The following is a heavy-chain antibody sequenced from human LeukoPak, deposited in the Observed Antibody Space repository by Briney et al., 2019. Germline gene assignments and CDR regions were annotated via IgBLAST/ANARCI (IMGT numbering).Heavy chain of an antibody. CDR3: ARHLNSIFGVVTPDY. CDR2: VYHGGNT. CDR1: GSSISSDYY. V-gene: IGHV4-38-2*01. J-gene: IGHJ4*02. Sequence: SETLSLTCVVSGSSISSDYYWGWIRQPPGKGLEWIVSVYHGGNTYYNPSLKSRVSMSLDTSKNQFSLKPTSVTAADTAVYYCARHLNSIFGVVTPDYWGQGTLVTVSS. D-gene: IGHD3-3*01.